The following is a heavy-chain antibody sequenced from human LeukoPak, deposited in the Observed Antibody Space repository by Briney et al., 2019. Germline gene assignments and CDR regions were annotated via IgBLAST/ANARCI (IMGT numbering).Heavy chain of an antibody. J-gene: IGHJ3*02. CDR3: ARQANGDAFDI. V-gene: IGHV4-59*01. CDR1: GGSISSYY. Sequence: SETLSLTCTVSGGSISSYYWSWIRQPPGKGLEWIGYIYYSGSTNYNPSLKSRVTISVDTSKNQFSLKLSSVTAADTAVYYCARQANGDAFDIWGQGTMVTVSS. CDR2: IYYSGST.